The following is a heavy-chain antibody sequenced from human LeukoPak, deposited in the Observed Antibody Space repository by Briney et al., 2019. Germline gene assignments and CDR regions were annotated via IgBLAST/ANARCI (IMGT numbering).Heavy chain of an antibody. CDR2: IYYSGST. CDR1: GGSISSGGYY. CDR3: ATVARITMIVVVFDY. Sequence: SQTLSLTCTVSGGSISSGGYYWSWIRQHPGKGLEWIGYIYYSGSTYYNPSLKSRVTISVDTSKNQVSLKLSSVTAADTALYYCATVARITMIVVVFDYWGQGTLVTVSS. V-gene: IGHV4-31*03. D-gene: IGHD3-22*01. J-gene: IGHJ4*02.